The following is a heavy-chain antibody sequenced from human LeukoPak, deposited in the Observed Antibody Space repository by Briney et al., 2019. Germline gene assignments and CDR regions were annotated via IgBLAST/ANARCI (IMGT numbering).Heavy chain of an antibody. D-gene: IGHD6-19*01. CDR3: AKATGGYSSGWYSYYYGMDV. J-gene: IGHJ6*02. Sequence: GSSLRLSCAASGFTFEDYTMHWVRQAPGKGLXXXXXXXXXXXXTCYADTVKGRFTISRDNSKNSLYLQMNRLRTEDTALYYCAKATGGYSSGWYSYYYGMDVWGQGTTVTVSS. CDR1: GFTFEDYT. CDR2: XXXXXXXT. V-gene: IGHV3-43*01.